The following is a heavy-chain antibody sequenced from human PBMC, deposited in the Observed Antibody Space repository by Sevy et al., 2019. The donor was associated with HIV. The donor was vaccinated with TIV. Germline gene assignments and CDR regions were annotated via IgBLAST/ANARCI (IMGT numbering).Heavy chain of an antibody. CDR1: GFTFSSYA. CDR3: ARDPPDYDILTGPDLVYYYGMDV. V-gene: IGHV3-30-3*01. CDR2: ISYDGSNK. Sequence: GGSLRLSCAASGFTFSSYAMHWVRQAPGKGLEWVAVISYDGSNKYYADSVKGRFTISRENSKNTLYLQMNSLRAEDTAVYYCARDPPDYDILTGPDLVYYYGMDVWGQGTTVTVSS. J-gene: IGHJ6*02. D-gene: IGHD3-9*01.